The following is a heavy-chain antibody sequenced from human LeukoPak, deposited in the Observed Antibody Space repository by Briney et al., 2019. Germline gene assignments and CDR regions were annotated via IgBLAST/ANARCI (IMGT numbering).Heavy chain of an antibody. Sequence: ASVTVSCKASGYTFTSYAMNWVRQAPGQGLEWMGWINTNTGNPTYAQGFTGRFVFSLDTSVSTAYLQISSLKAEDTAVYYCARDDHGYCSGGSCYLDAFDIWGQGTMVTVSS. D-gene: IGHD2-15*01. CDR3: ARDDHGYCSGGSCYLDAFDI. CDR1: GYTFTSYA. J-gene: IGHJ3*02. CDR2: INTNTGNP. V-gene: IGHV7-4-1*02.